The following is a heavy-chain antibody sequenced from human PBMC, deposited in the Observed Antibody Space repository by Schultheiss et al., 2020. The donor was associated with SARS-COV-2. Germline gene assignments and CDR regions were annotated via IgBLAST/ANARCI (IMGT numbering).Heavy chain of an antibody. J-gene: IGHJ4*02. CDR2: IYHSGST. D-gene: IGHD6-19*01. V-gene: IGHV4-4*02. CDR3: ARDRRGAVAGGYFDY. CDR1: GGSISSSNW. Sequence: SETLSLTCAVSGGSISSSNWWSWVRQPPGKGLEWIGEIYHSGSTNYNPSLKSRVTISVDKSKNQFSLKLSSVTAADTAVYYCARDRRGAVAGGYFDYWGQGTLVTVSS.